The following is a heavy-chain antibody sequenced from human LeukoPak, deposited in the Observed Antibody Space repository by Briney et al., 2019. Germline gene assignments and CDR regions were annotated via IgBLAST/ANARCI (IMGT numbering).Heavy chain of an antibody. J-gene: IGHJ4*02. Sequence: ASVKVSCKASGYTFTGYYMHWVRQATGQGLEWMGWINPNSGGTNYAQKFQGRVTMTRDTSISTAYMELSRLRSDDTAVYYCAREGESVVVPAAYDYWGQGTLVTVSS. V-gene: IGHV1-2*02. CDR2: INPNSGGT. CDR3: AREGESVVVPAAYDY. CDR1: GYTFTGYY. D-gene: IGHD2-2*01.